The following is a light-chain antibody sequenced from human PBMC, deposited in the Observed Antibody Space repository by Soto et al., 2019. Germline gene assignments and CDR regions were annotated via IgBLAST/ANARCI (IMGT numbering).Light chain of an antibody. J-gene: IGKJ3*01. CDR3: QQYGSSPLT. Sequence: EIVLTQSPGTLSLSPGARATLSCRASQSVSSSYLAWYQQKPGQAPRLLIYGASSRATGIPDRFSGSGSGTDVTLTISRLEPEDFAVYYCQQYGSSPLTFGPGTKVDIK. V-gene: IGKV3-20*01. CDR1: QSVSSSY. CDR2: GAS.